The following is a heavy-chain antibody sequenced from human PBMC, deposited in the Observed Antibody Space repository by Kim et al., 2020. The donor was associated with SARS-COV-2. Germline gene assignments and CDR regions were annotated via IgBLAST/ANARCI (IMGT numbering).Heavy chain of an antibody. V-gene: IGHV4-34*01. CDR1: GGSFSGYY. CDR2: INHSGST. CDR3: ARSRPPRYTFGGGLQDY. D-gene: IGHD3-16*01. J-gene: IGHJ4*02. Sequence: SETLSLTCAVYGGSFSGYYWSWIRQPPGKGLEWIGEINHSGSTNYNPSLKSRVTISVDTSKNQFSLKLSSVTAADTAVYYCARSRPPRYTFGGGLQDYWGQGTLVTVSS.